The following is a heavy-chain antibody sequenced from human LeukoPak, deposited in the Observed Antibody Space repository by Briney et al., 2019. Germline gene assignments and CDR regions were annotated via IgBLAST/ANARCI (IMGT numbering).Heavy chain of an antibody. CDR1: GFIVSDNY. Sequence: GGSLRLSCAASGFIVSDNYMSWVRQAPGKGLEWLAFIYGGNSTYYAASVKDRFTISRDTSKNTLYLQMNSLTVENTAVYYCAKGGYSGHEVDFWGQGALVTVSS. CDR3: AKGGYSGHEVDF. CDR2: IYGGNST. J-gene: IGHJ4*02. V-gene: IGHV3-66*01. D-gene: IGHD5-12*01.